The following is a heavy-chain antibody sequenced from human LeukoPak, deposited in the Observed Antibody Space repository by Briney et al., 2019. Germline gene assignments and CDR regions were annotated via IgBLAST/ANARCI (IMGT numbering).Heavy chain of an antibody. V-gene: IGHV3-7*03. CDR2: IKQDGSEK. D-gene: IGHD2-2*01. J-gene: IGHJ6*02. CDR1: GFTFSSYW. CDR3: AKANYQLLAPNHPYGMDV. Sequence: GGSLRLSCAASGFTFSSYWMSWVRQAPGKGLEWVANIKQDGSEKYYVDSVKGRFTISRDNAKNSLYLQMSSLRTEDTALYYCAKANYQLLAPNHPYGMDVWGQGTTVTVSS.